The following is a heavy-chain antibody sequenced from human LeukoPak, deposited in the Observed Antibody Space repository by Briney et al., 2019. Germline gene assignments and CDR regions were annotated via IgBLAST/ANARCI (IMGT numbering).Heavy chain of an antibody. Sequence: PGGSLRLSCAASGFTFSSYAMSWVRQAPGKGLEWVSAISGSGGSTYYADSVKGRFTISRDNSKNTLYLQMNSLRAEDTAVYYCAKSPGLHTVAAAADYWGQGTLVTVSS. D-gene: IGHD2-21*01. V-gene: IGHV3-23*01. J-gene: IGHJ4*02. CDR3: AKSPGLHTVAAAADY. CDR1: GFTFSSYA. CDR2: ISGSGGST.